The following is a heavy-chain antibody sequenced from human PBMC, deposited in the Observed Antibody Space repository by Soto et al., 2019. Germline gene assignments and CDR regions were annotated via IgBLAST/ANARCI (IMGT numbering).Heavy chain of an antibody. CDR1: GGSISSYY. Sequence: SETLSLTCTVSGGSISSYYWSWIRQPPGKGLEWIGYIYYSGSTNYNPSLKSRVTISVDTSKNQFSLKLSSVTAADTAVYYCARHNSHRRLVWFDPWGQGTLVTVSS. CDR3: ARHNSHRRLVWFDP. CDR2: IYYSGST. D-gene: IGHD1-26*01. J-gene: IGHJ5*02. V-gene: IGHV4-59*08.